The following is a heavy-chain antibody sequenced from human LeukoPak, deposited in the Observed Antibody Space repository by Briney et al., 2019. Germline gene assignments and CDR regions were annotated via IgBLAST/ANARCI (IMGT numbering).Heavy chain of an antibody. J-gene: IGHJ5*02. V-gene: IGHV3-7*01. CDR1: GFTFSSYW. D-gene: IGHD2-15*01. CDR3: AREVVAATLSPSFDP. CDR2: IKQDGSEK. Sequence: PGGSLRLSCAASGFTFSSYWMSWVRQAPGKGLEWVANIKQDGSEKYYVDSVKGRFTISRDNAKNSLYLQMNSLRAEDTAVYYCAREVVAATLSPSFDPWGQGTLVTVSS.